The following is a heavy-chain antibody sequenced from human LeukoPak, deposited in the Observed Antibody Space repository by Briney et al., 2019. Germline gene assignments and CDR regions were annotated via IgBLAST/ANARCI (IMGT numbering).Heavy chain of an antibody. Sequence: SETLSLTRTVSGGSISSYYWSWIRQPPGKGLEWIGYIYYSGSTNYNPSLKSRVTISVDTSKNQFSLKLSSVTAADTAVYYCARENDSSGFFDYWGQGTLVTVSS. CDR2: IYYSGST. D-gene: IGHD3-22*01. CDR3: ARENDSSGFFDY. V-gene: IGHV4-59*01. CDR1: GGSISSYY. J-gene: IGHJ4*02.